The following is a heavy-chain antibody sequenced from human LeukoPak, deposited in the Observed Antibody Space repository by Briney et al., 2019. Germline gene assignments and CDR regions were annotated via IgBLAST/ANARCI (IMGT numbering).Heavy chain of an antibody. CDR2: IYSGGST. Sequence: GGSLRLSCAASGFTVSSNYMSWVRQAPGKGLEWVSVIYSGGSTYYAGSVKGRFTISRDNSKNTLYLQMNSLRAEDTAVYYCARGLRGYSGYEGKAFDYWGQGTLVTVSS. D-gene: IGHD5-12*01. V-gene: IGHV3-53*01. CDR3: ARGLRGYSGYEGKAFDY. J-gene: IGHJ4*02. CDR1: GFTVSSNY.